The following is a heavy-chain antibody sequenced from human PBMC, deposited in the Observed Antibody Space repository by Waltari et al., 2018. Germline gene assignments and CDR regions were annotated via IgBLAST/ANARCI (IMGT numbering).Heavy chain of an antibody. D-gene: IGHD1-26*01. Sequence: QLQLVQSGAEVKKPGASLKVSCQSSRYTFTSYDINWVRQATGQGLEWMGWQNPNSGNTGYAQQCQGRVTITRNTAISTGYMALSSLRSEDTAVYYCARRLGGSYLNYAFDIWGQGTMVTVSS. V-gene: IGHV1-8*03. CDR1: RYTFTSYD. CDR2: QNPNSGNT. J-gene: IGHJ3*02. CDR3: ARRLGGSYLNYAFDI.